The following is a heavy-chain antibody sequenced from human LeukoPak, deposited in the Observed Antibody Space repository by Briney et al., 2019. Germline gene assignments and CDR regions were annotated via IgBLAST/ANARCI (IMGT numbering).Heavy chain of an antibody. CDR3: ARGAHYDFWSGYSGYYYYYMDV. CDR2: IIPIFGTA. D-gene: IGHD3-3*01. Sequence: SVKVSCKASGGTFSSYAISWVRQAPGQGLEWMGGIIPIFGTANYAQKFQGRVTITADKSTSTAYMELSRLRSDDTAVYYCARGAHYDFWSGYSGYYYYYMDVWGKGTTVTVSS. J-gene: IGHJ6*03. CDR1: GGTFSSYA. V-gene: IGHV1-69*06.